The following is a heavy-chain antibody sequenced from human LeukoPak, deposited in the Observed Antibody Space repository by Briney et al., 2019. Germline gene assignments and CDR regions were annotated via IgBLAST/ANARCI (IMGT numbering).Heavy chain of an antibody. D-gene: IGHD5-18*01. V-gene: IGHV1-18*01. J-gene: IGHJ6*03. CDR2: ISAYNGNT. CDR1: GYTFTSYG. CDR3: ATREQVDTAMVYVFRYYYYYYMDV. Sequence: ASVKVSCKASGYTFTSYGISWVRQAPGQGLEWMGWISAYNGNTNYAQKLQGRVTMTTDTSTSTAYMELRSLRSDDTAVYYCATREQVDTAMVYVFRYYYYYYMDVWGKGTTVTVSS.